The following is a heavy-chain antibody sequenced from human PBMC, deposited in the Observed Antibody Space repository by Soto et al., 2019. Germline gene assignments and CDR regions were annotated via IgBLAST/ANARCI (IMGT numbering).Heavy chain of an antibody. J-gene: IGHJ6*02. D-gene: IGHD3-10*01. CDR2: TYYRSKWYN. CDR1: GDSVSSNSAA. Sequence: SQTLSLTCAISGDSVSSNSAAWNWIRQSPSRGLEWLGRTYYRSKWYNDYAVSVKSRITINPDTSKNQFSLQLNSVTPEDTAVYYCARDRDDPEEGYYYYGMHVWGQGTTVTVSS. V-gene: IGHV6-1*01. CDR3: ARDRDDPEEGYYYYGMHV.